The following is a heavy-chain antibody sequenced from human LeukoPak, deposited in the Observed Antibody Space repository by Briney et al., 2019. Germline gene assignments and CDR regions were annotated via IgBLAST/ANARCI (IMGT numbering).Heavy chain of an antibody. CDR1: GYSISSGYY. D-gene: IGHD1-26*01. CDR2: IYHSGST. J-gene: IGHJ3*02. CDR3: ARHLSGSYDVSFRAFDI. Sequence: SETLSLTCAVSGYSISSGYYWGWIRQPPGKGLEWIGSIYHSGSTYYNPSLKSRVTISVDTSKNQFSLKLSSVTAADTAVYYCARHLSGSYDVSFRAFDIWGQGTMVTVSS. V-gene: IGHV4-38-2*01.